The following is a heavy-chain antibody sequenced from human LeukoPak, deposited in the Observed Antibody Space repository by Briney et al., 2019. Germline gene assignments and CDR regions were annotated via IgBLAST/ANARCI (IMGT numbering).Heavy chain of an antibody. Sequence: ASVKVSCKASGYTFTSYYMHWVRQAPGQGLEWMGIINPSGGSTSYAQKFQGRVTMTTDTSTTTAYMELRSLRSDDTAAYYCARAGAVVDNWFDPWGQGTLVTVSS. J-gene: IGHJ5*02. V-gene: IGHV1-46*01. CDR2: INPSGGST. D-gene: IGHD2-15*01. CDR1: GYTFTSYY. CDR3: ARAGAVVDNWFDP.